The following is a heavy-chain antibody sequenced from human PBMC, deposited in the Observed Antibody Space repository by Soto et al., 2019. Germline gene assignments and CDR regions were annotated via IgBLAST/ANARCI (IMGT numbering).Heavy chain of an antibody. CDR1: GGSISSYY. Sequence: ETLSLTCTVSGGSISSYYWSWIRQPPGKGLEWIGYIYYSGSTNYNPSLRSRVTISVDTSKNQFSLKLSSVTAADTAVYYCARGALTTYFDYWGQGTLVTVSS. V-gene: IGHV4-59*01. CDR2: IYYSGST. J-gene: IGHJ4*02. CDR3: ARGALTTYFDY.